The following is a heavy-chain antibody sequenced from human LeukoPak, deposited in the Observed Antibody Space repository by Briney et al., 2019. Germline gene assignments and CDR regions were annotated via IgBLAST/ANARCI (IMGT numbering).Heavy chain of an antibody. Sequence: GGSLRLSCAASGFTFSSYSMNWVRQAPGKGLEWVSSISSSSSYIYYADSVKGRFTISRDNSKNTLYLQMNSLRAEDTAVYYCAVKYSSSPSRKTSYYYYGMDVWGQGTTVTVSS. D-gene: IGHD6-6*01. CDR3: AVKYSSSPSRKTSYYYYGMDV. CDR1: GFTFSSYS. V-gene: IGHV3-21*01. J-gene: IGHJ6*02. CDR2: ISSSSSYI.